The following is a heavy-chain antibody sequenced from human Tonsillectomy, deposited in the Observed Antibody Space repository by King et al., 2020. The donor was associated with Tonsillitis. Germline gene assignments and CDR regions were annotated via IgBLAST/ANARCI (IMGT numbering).Heavy chain of an antibody. J-gene: IGHJ5*02. CDR3: ARSGGSSWYDWFDP. CDR2: SYYSGCT. D-gene: IGHD6-13*01. CDR1: GGSISRSSYY. V-gene: IGHV4-39*01. Sequence: QLQESGPGLVKPSETLSLTCTVSGGSISRSSYYWGWIRQSPGRGLEWIGTSYYSGCTYDNPSLKSRLTISVDTSKNQFSLKLSSVTAADTAVYYCARSGGSSWYDWFDPWGQGTLVTVSS.